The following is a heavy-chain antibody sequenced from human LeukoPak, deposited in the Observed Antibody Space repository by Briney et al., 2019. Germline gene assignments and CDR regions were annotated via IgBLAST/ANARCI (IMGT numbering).Heavy chain of an antibody. CDR1: GGSISSYY. CDR3: ARGSRSGYDFWSGYTFDY. D-gene: IGHD3-3*01. CDR2: IYTSGST. J-gene: IGHJ4*02. Sequence: SETLSLTCTVSGGSISSYYWSWIRQPAGKGLEWIGRIYTSGSTNYNPSLKSRVTISVDTSKNQFSLKLSSVTAADTAVYYCARGSRSGYDFWSGYTFDYWAREPWSPSPQ. V-gene: IGHV4-4*07.